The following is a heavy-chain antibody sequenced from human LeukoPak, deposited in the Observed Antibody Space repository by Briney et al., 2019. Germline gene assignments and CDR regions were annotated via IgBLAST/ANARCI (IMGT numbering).Heavy chain of an antibody. V-gene: IGHV3-30*03. Sequence: PGGSLRLSCAASGFTFSNFAMHWVRQAPGKGLGWVALTSYDGSDKYFADSVKGRFTISRDNSKNTLYLHMNSLRPEDTAVYYCATPGGTGWHPLDYWGQGTLVTVSS. CDR3: ATPGGTGWHPLDY. CDR1: GFTFSNFA. D-gene: IGHD3/OR15-3a*01. J-gene: IGHJ4*02. CDR2: TSYDGSDK.